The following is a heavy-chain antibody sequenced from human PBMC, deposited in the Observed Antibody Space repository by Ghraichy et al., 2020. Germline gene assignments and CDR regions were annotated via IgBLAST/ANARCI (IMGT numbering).Heavy chain of an antibody. Sequence: GGSLRLSCAASGFTFSSYAMSWVRQAPGKGLEWVSAISGSGGSTYYADSVKGRFTISRDNSKNTLYLQMNSLRAEDTAVYYCAKVRGNCSGGSCYLGQDYIDYWGQGTLVTVSS. CDR3: AKVRGNCSGGSCYLGQDYIDY. CDR1: GFTFSSYA. CDR2: ISGSGGST. J-gene: IGHJ4*02. D-gene: IGHD2-15*01. V-gene: IGHV3-23*01.